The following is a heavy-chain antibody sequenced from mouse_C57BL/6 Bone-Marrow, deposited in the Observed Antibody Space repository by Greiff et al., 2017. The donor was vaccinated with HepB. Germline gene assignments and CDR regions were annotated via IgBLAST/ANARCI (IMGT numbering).Heavy chain of an antibody. Sequence: VKVVESGPELVKPGASVKISCKASGYSFTSYYIHWVKQRPGQGLEWIGWIYPGSGNTKYNEKFKGKATLTADTSSSTAYMQLSSLTSEDSAVYYCAREGILYYFDYWGQGTTLTVSS. V-gene: IGHV1-66*01. CDR1: GYSFTSYY. CDR2: IYPGSGNT. CDR3: AREGILYYFDY. J-gene: IGHJ2*01.